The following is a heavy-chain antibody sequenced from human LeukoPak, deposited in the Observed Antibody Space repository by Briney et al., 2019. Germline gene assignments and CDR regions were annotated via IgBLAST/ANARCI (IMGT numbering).Heavy chain of an antibody. CDR1: GDSISSYA. Sequence: PSETLSLTCTVSGDSISSYAWSWIRQAPGKGLEWIGYIYYSGSISQNPSLKGRVTMSADTSKSQFSLYLRSVTAADTAVYYCARGILWFGELLCYMDVWGKGTTVTVSS. CDR3: ARGILWFGELLCYMDV. V-gene: IGHV4-59*01. J-gene: IGHJ6*03. D-gene: IGHD3-10*01. CDR2: IYYSGSI.